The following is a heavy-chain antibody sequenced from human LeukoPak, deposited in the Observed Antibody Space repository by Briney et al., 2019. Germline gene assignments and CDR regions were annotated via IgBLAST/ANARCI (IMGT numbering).Heavy chain of an antibody. Sequence: GGSLRLSCAVSGFTFSNYSMNWVRQAPGKGLEWVSCISSSRSYIYYADSVKGRFTISRDNAKNSLYLQMNSLRAEDTAVYYCARVTTGGLDYWGQGTLVTVSS. J-gene: IGHJ4*02. CDR1: GFTFSNYS. CDR2: ISSSRSYI. D-gene: IGHD4-17*01. V-gene: IGHV3-21*01. CDR3: ARVTTGGLDY.